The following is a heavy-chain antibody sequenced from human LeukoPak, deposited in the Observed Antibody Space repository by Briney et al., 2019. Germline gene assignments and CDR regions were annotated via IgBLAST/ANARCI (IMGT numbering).Heavy chain of an antibody. V-gene: IGHV3-23*01. CDR3: AKPSYSSSSYEFDY. CDR1: GFTFSSYG. J-gene: IGHJ4*02. CDR2: ISGSGGST. D-gene: IGHD6-6*01. Sequence: GGTLRLSCAASGFTFSSYGMSWVRQAPGKGLEWVSAISGSGGSTYYADSVKGRFTISRDNSKNTLYLQMNSLRAEDTAVYYCAKPSYSSSSYEFDYWGQGTLVTVSS.